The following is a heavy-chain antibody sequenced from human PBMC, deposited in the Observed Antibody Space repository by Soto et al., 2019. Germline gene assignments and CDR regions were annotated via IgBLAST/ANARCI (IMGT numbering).Heavy chain of an antibody. J-gene: IGHJ5*02. V-gene: IGHV4-39*01. Sequence: SETLSLTCTVSGGSISSSSYYWGWIRQPPGKGLEWIGSIYYSGSTYYNPSLKSRVTISVDTSKNQFSLKLSSVTAADTAVYYCASTIAARSWLDPWGQGTLVTVSS. CDR2: IYYSGST. CDR3: ASTIAARSWLDP. D-gene: IGHD6-6*01. CDR1: GGSISSSSYY.